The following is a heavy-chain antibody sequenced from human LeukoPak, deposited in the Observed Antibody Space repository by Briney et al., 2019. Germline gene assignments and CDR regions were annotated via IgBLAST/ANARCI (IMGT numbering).Heavy chain of an antibody. CDR3: AKEGLIAARPYYFDY. V-gene: IGHV3-23*01. Sequence: GGSLRLSCAASGFTFSSYAMSWVRQAPGKGLEWVSAISGSGDNTYCADSVKGRFTISRDNSKNTLYLQMNSLGADDTAVYYCAKEGLIAARPYYFDYWGQGTLVTVSS. CDR1: GFTFSSYA. D-gene: IGHD6-6*01. CDR2: ISGSGDNT. J-gene: IGHJ4*02.